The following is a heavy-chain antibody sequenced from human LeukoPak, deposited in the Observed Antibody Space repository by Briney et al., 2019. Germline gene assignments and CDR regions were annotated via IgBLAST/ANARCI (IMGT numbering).Heavy chain of an antibody. V-gene: IGHV3-53*01. D-gene: IGHD4-17*01. Sequence: GGSLRLSCAASGFTVSGNYMSWVRQAPGKGLEWVSTIYSGGSTYYADSVKGRFTISRDNSKNTLYLQMNSLRAEDTAVYYCAKHKENYGDSCLDDYWGQGTLVTASS. CDR1: GFTVSGNY. J-gene: IGHJ4*02. CDR2: IYSGGST. CDR3: AKHKENYGDSCLDDY.